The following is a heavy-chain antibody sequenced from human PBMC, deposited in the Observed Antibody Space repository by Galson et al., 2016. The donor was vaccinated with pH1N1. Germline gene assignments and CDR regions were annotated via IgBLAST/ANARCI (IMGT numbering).Heavy chain of an antibody. CDR2: VIWNGGSP. V-gene: IGHV3-20*04. CDR3: VRKNYGDAFDI. D-gene: IGHD3-10*01. J-gene: IGHJ3*02. CDR1: GFTFNKYG. Sequence: SLRLSCAASGFTFNKYGMNWVRQAPGKGLEWVSGVIWNGGSPGYADSVKGRFTISRDNAKKSLYLQLNSLRAEDTAVYYCVRKNYGDAFDIWGRGTMVTVSS.